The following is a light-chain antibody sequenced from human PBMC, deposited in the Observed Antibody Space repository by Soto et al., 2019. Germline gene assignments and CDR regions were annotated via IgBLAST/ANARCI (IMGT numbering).Light chain of an antibody. CDR2: RTS. J-gene: IGKJ4*01. V-gene: IGKV1-39*01. CDR1: QNISTY. Sequence: DIQVTQSPSSLSASVGDRVTISCRASQNISTYLHWFQQRPGGAPKLLISRTSNLEIAVPSRFGGSGSGTDFTLTISDLQAEDSASYYCQHTYITISCGGGTKVE. CDR3: QHTYITIS.